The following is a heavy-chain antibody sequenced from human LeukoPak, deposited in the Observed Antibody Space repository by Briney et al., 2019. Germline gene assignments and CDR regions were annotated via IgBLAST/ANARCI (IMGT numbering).Heavy chain of an antibody. CDR1: GFTFGDYA. CDR2: IRSKAYGGTT. D-gene: IGHD2-21*01. Sequence: GGSLRLSCTASGFTFGDYAMSWVRQAPGKGVEGVGFIRSKAYGGTTEYAAWVKGRFTISRDDSKSIAYLQMNSLKTEDTAVYYCTREIPGTAWGQGTLVTVSS. J-gene: IGHJ5*02. CDR3: TREIPGTA. V-gene: IGHV3-49*04.